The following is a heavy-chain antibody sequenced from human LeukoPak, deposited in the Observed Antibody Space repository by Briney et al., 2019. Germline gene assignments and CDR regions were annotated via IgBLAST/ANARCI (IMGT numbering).Heavy chain of an antibody. D-gene: IGHD6-19*01. CDR1: GGSISSLAYY. CDR2: IYYSGTT. Sequence: SETLSLTCAVSGGSISSLAYYWGWLRQPPGKGLEGIASIYYSGTTYYSPSLKSRVAISVNSSNNQFSLRLSSVTAADTAVYFCTGYSAGWSSGGGYWGQGTVVTVSS. CDR3: TGYSAGWSSGGGY. J-gene: IGHJ4*02. V-gene: IGHV4-39*01.